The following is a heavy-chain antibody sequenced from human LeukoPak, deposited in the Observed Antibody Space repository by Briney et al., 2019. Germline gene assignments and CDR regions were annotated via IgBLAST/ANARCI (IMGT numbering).Heavy chain of an antibody. CDR2: ISSSGSTI. J-gene: IGHJ3*02. CDR3: AREAGPVNI. Sequence: GGSPRLSCAAPGFTFDDSDLSWIRQAPGKGLQWVSTISSSGSTIYYADSVKGRFTISRDNAKNSLYLQMNSLRAEDTAVYYCAREAGPVNIWGQGTMVTVSS. CDR1: GFTFDDSD. V-gene: IGHV3-11*01. D-gene: IGHD6-19*01.